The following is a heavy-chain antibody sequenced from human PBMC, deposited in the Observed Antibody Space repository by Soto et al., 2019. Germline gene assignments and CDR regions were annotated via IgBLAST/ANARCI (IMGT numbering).Heavy chain of an antibody. CDR2: IYYSGST. D-gene: IGHD5-18*01. Sequence: SETLSLTCTVSGGSISSYYWSWIRQPPGKGLEWIGYIYYSGSTNYNPSLKSRVTISVDTSKNQFSLKLSSVTAADTAVYYCAKLLDTAKVMDVWAQGITVPVSS. V-gene: IGHV4-59*01. CDR3: AKLLDTAKVMDV. CDR1: GGSISSYY. J-gene: IGHJ6*02.